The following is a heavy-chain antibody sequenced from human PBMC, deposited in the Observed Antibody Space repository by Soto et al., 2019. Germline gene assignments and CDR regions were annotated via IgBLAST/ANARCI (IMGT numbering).Heavy chain of an antibody. D-gene: IGHD2-15*01. Sequence: GGSLRLSCAASGFSFSSYAMHWVRQPPGKGLEWVSAISSNGGSTYYANSVKGRCNISIDNSKNTLYLQMGSLRAEDMAVYYCASGSYCSGGSCYYDALDIWGQGTMVTVSS. CDR3: ASGSYCSGGSCYYDALDI. V-gene: IGHV3-64*01. CDR2: ISSNGGST. CDR1: GFSFSSYA. J-gene: IGHJ3*02.